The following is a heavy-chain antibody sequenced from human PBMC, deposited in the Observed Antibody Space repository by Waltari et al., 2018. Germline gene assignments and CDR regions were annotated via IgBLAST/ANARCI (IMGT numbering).Heavy chain of an antibody. D-gene: IGHD3-10*01. J-gene: IGHJ5*02. Sequence: QVQLVQSGAEVKKPGSSVKVSCKASGGTFSSYAISWVRQAPGPGLEWMGGIIPIFGTANYAQKFQGRVTITADESTSTAYMELSSLRSEDTAVYYCARDPGKNYYGSGTNANWFDPWGQGTLVTVSS. CDR3: ARDPGKNYYGSGTNANWFDP. CDR1: GGTFSSYA. CDR2: IIPIFGTA. V-gene: IGHV1-69*12.